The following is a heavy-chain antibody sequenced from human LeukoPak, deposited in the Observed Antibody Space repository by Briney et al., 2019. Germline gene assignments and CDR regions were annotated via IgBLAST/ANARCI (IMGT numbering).Heavy chain of an antibody. CDR3: ARSLTLIAARPDY. Sequence: SGGSLRLSCAASGFTFSSYSMNWVRQAPGKGLEWVSSISSGSSYIYYADSVKGRFTISRDNAKNSLYLQMNSLRAEDTAVYYCARSLTLIAARPDYWGQGTLVTVSS. J-gene: IGHJ4*02. CDR1: GFTFSSYS. D-gene: IGHD6-6*01. CDR2: ISSGSSYI. V-gene: IGHV3-21*01.